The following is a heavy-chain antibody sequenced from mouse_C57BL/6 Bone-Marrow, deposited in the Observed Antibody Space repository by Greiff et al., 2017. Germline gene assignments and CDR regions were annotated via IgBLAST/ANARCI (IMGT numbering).Heavy chain of an antibody. J-gene: IGHJ2*01. V-gene: IGHV1-81*01. CDR2: IYPRSGNT. CDR3: ARERLYYYGSGDY. Sequence: VQVVESGAELARPGASVKLSCKASGYTFTSYGISWVKQRTGQGLEWIGEIYPRSGNTYYNEKFKGKATLTADKSSSTAYMELRSLTSEDSAVYFCARERLYYYGSGDYWGQGTTLTVSS. CDR1: GYTFTSYG. D-gene: IGHD1-1*01.